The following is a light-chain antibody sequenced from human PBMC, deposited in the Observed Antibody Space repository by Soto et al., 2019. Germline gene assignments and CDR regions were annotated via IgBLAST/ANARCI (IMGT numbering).Light chain of an antibody. V-gene: IGKV3-15*01. CDR3: QQYNNWWT. Sequence: EVVMTQSPATLSVSPGERATLSCRASQSVSKNLAWFQQKPGQAPRLLIYHASTRATGIPARFSGSGSGTEFTLIISSLQSEDFAVYYCQQYNNWWTFGQGTKVEIK. CDR2: HAS. CDR1: QSVSKN. J-gene: IGKJ1*01.